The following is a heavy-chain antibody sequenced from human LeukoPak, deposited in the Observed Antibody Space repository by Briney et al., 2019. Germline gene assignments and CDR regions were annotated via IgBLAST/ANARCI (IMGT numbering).Heavy chain of an antibody. Sequence: ASVKVSCKASGYTFTSYYMHWVRQAPGQGLEWMGVINPSGGSTSYAQKFQGRVTMTRDTSTSTVYMELSSLRSEDTAVYYCARGRVRIAAAVTNWFDPWGQGTLVTVSS. V-gene: IGHV1-46*01. CDR2: INPSGGST. J-gene: IGHJ5*02. CDR3: ARGRVRIAAAVTNWFDP. D-gene: IGHD6-13*01. CDR1: GYTFTSYY.